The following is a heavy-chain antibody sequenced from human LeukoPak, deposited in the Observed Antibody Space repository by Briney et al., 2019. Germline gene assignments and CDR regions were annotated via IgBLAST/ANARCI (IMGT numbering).Heavy chain of an antibody. CDR1: GFTFSSYG. V-gene: IGHV3-30*18. Sequence: PGRSLRLSCAASGFTFSSYGMHWVRQAPGKGLEWVAVISDDGNNKYYVDSAKGRFTISRDNSKNTLYLQMNSLRAEDTAVYYCAKLPTYYYDSSGYYYPRFDYWGQGTLVTVSS. CDR3: AKLPTYYYDSSGYYYPRFDY. CDR2: ISDDGNNK. D-gene: IGHD3-22*01. J-gene: IGHJ4*02.